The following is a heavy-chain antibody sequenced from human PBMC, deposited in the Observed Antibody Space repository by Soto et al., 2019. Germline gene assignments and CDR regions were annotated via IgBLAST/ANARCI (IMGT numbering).Heavy chain of an antibody. D-gene: IGHD2-15*01. CDR2: IWYDGSNK. J-gene: IGHJ4*02. V-gene: IGHV3-33*01. CDR3: ARDGGYCSGGSCFPDY. Sequence: QVQLVESGGGVVQPGRSLRLSCAASGFTFSSYGMHWVRQAPGKGLEWVAVIWYDGSNKYYADSVKGRFTISRDNSKNRLYVQMNSLRAEDTAVYYCARDGGYCSGGSCFPDYWGQGTLVTVSS. CDR1: GFTFSSYG.